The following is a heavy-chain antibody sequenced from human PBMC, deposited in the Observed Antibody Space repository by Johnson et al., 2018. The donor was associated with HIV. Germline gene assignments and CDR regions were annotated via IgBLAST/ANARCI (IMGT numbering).Heavy chain of an antibody. V-gene: IGHV3-20*04. CDR3: AKEAADDAFDI. D-gene: IGHD6-25*01. CDR2: INWNGGST. J-gene: IGHJ3*02. Sequence: VQLVESGGGVVRPGGSLRLSCAASGFTFSTYAMSWVRQAPGRGLEWVSGINWNGGSTGYADSVKGRFTISRDNSKNTLYLQMNSLRAEDTAVYYCAKEAADDAFDIWGQGTMVTVSS. CDR1: GFTFSTYA.